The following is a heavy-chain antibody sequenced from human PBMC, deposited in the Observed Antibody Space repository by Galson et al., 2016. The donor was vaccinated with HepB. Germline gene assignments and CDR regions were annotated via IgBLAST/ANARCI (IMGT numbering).Heavy chain of an antibody. CDR2: IIPIFGSS. V-gene: IGHV1-69*13. CDR3: ARDGGYCSGGSCYNWFDS. J-gene: IGHJ5*01. D-gene: IGHD2-15*01. Sequence: SVKVSCKASGGSFRSNAISWVRQAPGQGLEWMGGIIPIFGSSNYAQKFKGRVTVSADESTNTADMELSSLRSEDTAVYYCARDGGYCSGGSCYNWFDSWGQGTLVTVSS. CDR1: GGSFRSNA.